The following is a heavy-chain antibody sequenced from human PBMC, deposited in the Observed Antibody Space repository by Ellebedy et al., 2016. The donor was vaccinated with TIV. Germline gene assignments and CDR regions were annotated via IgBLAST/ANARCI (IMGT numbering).Heavy chain of an antibody. J-gene: IGHJ4*01. CDR3: STLSDTGY. Sequence: PGGSLRLSCAASGFTFSRHWMHWIRQAPGKGLVWPSRINGDGGFTSHADFVKGRFTISRDNAKNTLYLQMNSLKAEDTAMHYCSTLSDTGYWGHGTLVTVSS. CDR1: GFTFSRHW. V-gene: IGHV3-74*01. CDR2: INGDGGFT. D-gene: IGHD2-21*02.